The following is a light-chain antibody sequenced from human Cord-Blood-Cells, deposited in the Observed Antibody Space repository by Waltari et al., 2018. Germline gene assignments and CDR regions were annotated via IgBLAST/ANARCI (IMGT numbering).Light chain of an antibody. V-gene: IGKV3-20*01. J-gene: IGKJ3*01. Sequence: EIVLTQSPDTLSLSPGERATLSCRASQSVSSSYLAWYQQKPGQAPRLLIYGASSRATGIPDRFSGSGSGTDFTLTISRLEPEDFVVYYCQQYGSSPFTFGPGTKVDIK. CDR1: QSVSSSY. CDR3: QQYGSSPFT. CDR2: GAS.